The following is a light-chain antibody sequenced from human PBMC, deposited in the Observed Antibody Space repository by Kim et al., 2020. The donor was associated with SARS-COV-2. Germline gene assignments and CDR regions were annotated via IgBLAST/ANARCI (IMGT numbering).Light chain of an antibody. Sequence: SASVGDRVTITCRASQSISNWLAWYQQKPGKAPKLLIYDASSLESGVPSRFSGSGSGTEFTLTISSLQPDDFATYHCQQYDSYPTFGQGTKVDIK. CDR2: DAS. CDR3: QQYDSYPT. J-gene: IGKJ1*01. CDR1: QSISNW. V-gene: IGKV1-5*01.